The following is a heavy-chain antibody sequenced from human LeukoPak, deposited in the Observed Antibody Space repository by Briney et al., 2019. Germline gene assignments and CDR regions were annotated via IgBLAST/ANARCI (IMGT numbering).Heavy chain of an antibody. CDR1: GFTFSSYG. J-gene: IGHJ4*02. D-gene: IGHD6-19*01. CDR3: ARERTTVAGTQELGY. V-gene: IGHV3-33*01. Sequence: GGSLRLSCAASGFTFSSYGMHWVRQAPGKGLEWVAVIWYDGSSKYYADSVKGRFTISRDNSKNTLYLQMNSLRAEDTAVYYCARERTTVAGTQELGYWGQGTLVTVSS. CDR2: IWYDGSSK.